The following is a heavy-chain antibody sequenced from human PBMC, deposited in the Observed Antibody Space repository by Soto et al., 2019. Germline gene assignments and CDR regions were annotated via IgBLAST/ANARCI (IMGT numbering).Heavy chain of an antibody. CDR2: IIPMFDTP. CDR3: XXXXXXXXDFNY. Sequence: QVQLVQSGAEVKKPGSSVKVSCKASGGTFSSDSFSWVRQAPGQGLEWMGGIIPMFDTPIYAQKFQDRVTITADEXXXXXXXXXXXXXXXXXXXXXXXXXXXXXXDFNYWGQGSLVTVSS. V-gene: IGHV1-69*12. CDR1: GGTFSSDS. J-gene: IGHJ4*02.